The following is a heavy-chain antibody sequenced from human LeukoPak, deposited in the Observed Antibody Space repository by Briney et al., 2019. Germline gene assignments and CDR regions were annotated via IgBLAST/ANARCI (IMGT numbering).Heavy chain of an antibody. Sequence: GASVKVSCKASGYTFTSYGISWVRQAPGQGLEWMGWISAYNGNTNYAQKLQGRVTMTTDTSTSTAYMELRSLRSDDTAVYYCATVPDYYDSSGYSCTLDYWGQGTLVTVSS. D-gene: IGHD3-22*01. J-gene: IGHJ4*02. CDR1: GYTFTSYG. CDR3: ATVPDYYDSSGYSCTLDY. V-gene: IGHV1-18*01. CDR2: ISAYNGNT.